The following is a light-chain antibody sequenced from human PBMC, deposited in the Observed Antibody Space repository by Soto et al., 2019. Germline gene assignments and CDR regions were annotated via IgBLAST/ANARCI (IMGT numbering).Light chain of an antibody. J-gene: IGKJ5*01. CDR3: QQYNNWPFS. V-gene: IGKV3-20*01. CDR1: QSVSSSY. Sequence: IVLTQSPCTLSLSPGEGATLSCGASQSVSSSYLAWYQQKPGQAPRLLIYGASSRATGVPARFSGTGSETDFTLTISGLQSEDSAVYFCQQYNNWPFSFGQGTRLEI. CDR2: GAS.